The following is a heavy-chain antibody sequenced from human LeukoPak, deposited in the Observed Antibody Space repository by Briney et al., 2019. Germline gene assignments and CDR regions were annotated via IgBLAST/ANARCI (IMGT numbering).Heavy chain of an antibody. D-gene: IGHD3-9*01. Sequence: GGSLRLYCAASGFTFSNYAMSWVRQAPGKGLEWVSAITGSGGNTYYADSVKGRFTISRDNSKNTVFLQMNSLRAEDTAVYYCAKWGDYDFLTGYYVSDYWGQGTLVTVSS. J-gene: IGHJ4*02. CDR3: AKWGDYDFLTGYYVSDY. CDR1: GFTFSNYA. CDR2: ITGSGGNT. V-gene: IGHV3-23*01.